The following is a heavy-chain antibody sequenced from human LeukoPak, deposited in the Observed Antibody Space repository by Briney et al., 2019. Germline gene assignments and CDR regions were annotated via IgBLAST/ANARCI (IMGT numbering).Heavy chain of an antibody. CDR2: IDSSGNT. V-gene: IGHV3-53*01. CDR1: GFAISSNY. D-gene: IGHD6-13*01. CDR3: ARDPVVASPGPFYYHYMDV. J-gene: IGHJ6*03. Sequence: GGSLGLSCAASGFAISSNYMSWVRQPPGQGLEWLSLIDSSGNTFYADSVKGRFTISRDYLKNTLFLQMNSLRAADTALYYCARDPVVASPGPFYYHYMDVWGKGTTVTVSS.